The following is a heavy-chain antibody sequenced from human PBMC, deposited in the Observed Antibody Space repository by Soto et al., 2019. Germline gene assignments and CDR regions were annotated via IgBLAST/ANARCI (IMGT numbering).Heavy chain of an antibody. V-gene: IGHV3-21*01. Sequence: GGSLRLSCEGSGFTFSSYSMNWVRQAPGKGLEWVSSISSSSSYIYYADSVKGRFTISRDNVKNSLYLQMNSLRAEDTAVYYCARDMDLQRITIFGVVIPDRYYYGMDVWGQGTTVTVSS. CDR3: ARDMDLQRITIFGVVIPDRYYYGMDV. J-gene: IGHJ6*02. CDR2: ISSSSSYI. D-gene: IGHD3-3*01. CDR1: GFTFSSYS.